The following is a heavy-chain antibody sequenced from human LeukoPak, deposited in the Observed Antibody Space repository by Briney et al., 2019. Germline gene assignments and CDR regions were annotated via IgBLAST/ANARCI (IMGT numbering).Heavy chain of an antibody. V-gene: IGHV4-34*01. CDR3: ARLWESYYYYMDV. J-gene: IGHJ6*03. CDR2: INHSGST. CDR1: GGSFSGYY. Sequence: PSDTLSLTCAVYGGSFSGYYWSWIRQPPGKGLEWIGEINHSGSTNYNPSLKSRVNISVDTSKNQFSLKLSSVTAADTAVYYCARLWESYYYYMDVWGKGTTVTVSS. D-gene: IGHD1-26*01.